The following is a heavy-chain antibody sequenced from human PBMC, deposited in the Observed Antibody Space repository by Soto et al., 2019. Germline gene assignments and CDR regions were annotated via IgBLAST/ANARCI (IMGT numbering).Heavy chain of an antibody. CDR3: AKDSKLVHKDY. J-gene: IGHJ4*02. D-gene: IGHD6-13*01. CDR1: GFTFSSYA. V-gene: IGHV3-23*01. CDR2: ISGSGGST. Sequence: RGSLRLSCAASGFTFSSYALSWVRQAPGTGLEWVSAISGSGGSTYYADSVKGRFTISRDNSKNTLYLQMNSLRAEDTAVYYCAKDSKLVHKDYWGQGTLVTVSS.